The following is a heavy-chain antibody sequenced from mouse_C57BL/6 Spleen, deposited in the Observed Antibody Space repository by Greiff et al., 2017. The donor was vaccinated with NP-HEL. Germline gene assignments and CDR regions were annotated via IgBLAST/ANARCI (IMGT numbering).Heavy chain of an antibody. CDR3: AREDCYYFDY. CDR1: GYTFTDYY. Sequence: VQLQQPGPELVKPGASVKISCKASGYTFTDYYMNWVKQSPGQSLEWIGEINPNNGDTSYNQKFKGKATLTVDKSSSTAYMELRSLTSEDSAVYYCAREDCYYFDYWGQGTTLTVSS. V-gene: IGHV1-26*01. CDR2: INPNNGDT. J-gene: IGHJ2*01.